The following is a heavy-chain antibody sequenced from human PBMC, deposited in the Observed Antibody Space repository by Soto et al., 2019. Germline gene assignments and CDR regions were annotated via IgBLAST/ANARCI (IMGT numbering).Heavy chain of an antibody. Sequence: GGSLRLSCAASGFTFSHYYISWIRQAPGKGLEWISYSSNSGTFSRYADSVKGRFSISRDNTKNLLYLQMNSLRAEDTAVYYCARSGDNYNRLDYWGQGTPVTVSS. CDR3: ARSGDNYNRLDY. D-gene: IGHD1-1*01. CDR1: GFTFSHYY. V-gene: IGHV3-11*06. CDR2: SSNSGTFS. J-gene: IGHJ4*02.